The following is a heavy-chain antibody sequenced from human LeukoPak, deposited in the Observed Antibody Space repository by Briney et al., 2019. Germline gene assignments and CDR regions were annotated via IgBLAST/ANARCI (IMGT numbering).Heavy chain of an antibody. CDR2: IYNSGST. CDR1: GGSFSGYY. V-gene: IGHV4-34*01. J-gene: IGHJ6*03. Sequence: PSETLSLTCAVYGGSFSGYYWSWIRQPPGKGLEWIGEIYNSGSTNYNPSLKSRVTISVDTSKNQFSLKLSSVTAADTAVYYCARPPSYYYGSVRYVRSYYYYYMDVGGKGTTLTLS. CDR3: ARPPSYYYGSVRYVRSYYYYYMDV. D-gene: IGHD3-10*01.